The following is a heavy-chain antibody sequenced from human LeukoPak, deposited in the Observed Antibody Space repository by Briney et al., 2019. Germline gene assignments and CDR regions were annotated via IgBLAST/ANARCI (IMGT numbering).Heavy chain of an antibody. J-gene: IGHJ1*01. V-gene: IGHV3-21*01. Sequence: GGPLRLSCAASGFTFSSYSMNWVRQAPGKGLEWVSSISGGGSYIYYADSLMGRFTISRDNAKNSLYLQMNSLRAEDTAVYYCARASASGAYTFQHWGQGTLVTVSS. D-gene: IGHD3-10*01. CDR1: GFTFSSYS. CDR2: ISGGGSYI. CDR3: ARASASGAYTFQH.